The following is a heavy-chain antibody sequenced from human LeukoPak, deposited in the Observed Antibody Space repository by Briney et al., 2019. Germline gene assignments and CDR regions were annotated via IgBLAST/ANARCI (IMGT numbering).Heavy chain of an antibody. D-gene: IGHD6-19*01. CDR1: GGSFSGYY. CDR3: ARLPSGWYGSTYWYFDL. CDR2: INHSGST. V-gene: IGHV4-34*01. J-gene: IGHJ2*01. Sequence: SETLSLTCAVYGGSFSGYYWSWLRQPPGKGLEWIGEINHSGSTNYNPSLKSRVTISVDTSKNQFSLKLSSVTAADTAVYYCARLPSGWYGSTYWYFDLWGRGTLVTVSS.